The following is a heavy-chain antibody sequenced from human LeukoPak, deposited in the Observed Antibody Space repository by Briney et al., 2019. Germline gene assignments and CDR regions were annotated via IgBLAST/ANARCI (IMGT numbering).Heavy chain of an antibody. Sequence: SETLSLTCTVSGGSISSYYWSWIRQPPGKGLEWIGYIYYSGSTNYNPSLKSRVTISVDTSKNQFSLKLSSVSAADTAVYYCARGPAAMRVFDYWGQGTLVTVSS. CDR1: GGSISSYY. CDR2: IYYSGST. V-gene: IGHV4-59*01. J-gene: IGHJ4*02. CDR3: ARGPAAMRVFDY. D-gene: IGHD2-2*01.